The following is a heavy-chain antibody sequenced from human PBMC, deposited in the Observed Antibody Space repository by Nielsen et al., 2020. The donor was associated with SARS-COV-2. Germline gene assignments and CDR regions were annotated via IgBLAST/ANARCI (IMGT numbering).Heavy chain of an antibody. D-gene: IGHD3-10*01. J-gene: IGHJ3*02. CDR2: INSDGSST. CDR1: GFTFSSYW. V-gene: IGHV3-74*01. CDR3: ARDGKVWFGELGAFDI. Sequence: GESLKISCAASGFTFSSYWMHWVRQAPGKGLVWVSRINSDGSSTSYADSVKGRFTISRDNAKNTLYLQMNSLRAEDTAVYYCARDGKVWFGELGAFDIWGQGTMATVSS.